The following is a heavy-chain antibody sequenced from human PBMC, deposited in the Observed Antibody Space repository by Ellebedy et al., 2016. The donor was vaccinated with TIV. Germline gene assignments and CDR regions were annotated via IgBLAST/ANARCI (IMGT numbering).Heavy chain of an antibody. J-gene: IGHJ6*02. CDR3: ARDRRFGELFDKYYYGMDV. Sequence: GESLKISCADSGFTFSDFYMSWIRQAPGKGLEWVSYISSRDNTIFYADSVKGRFTISRDNAKDSLYLQMNSLRAEDTAVYYCARDRRFGELFDKYYYGMDVWGQGTTVTVSS. CDR1: GFTFSDFY. V-gene: IGHV3-11*04. D-gene: IGHD3-10*01. CDR2: ISSRDNTI.